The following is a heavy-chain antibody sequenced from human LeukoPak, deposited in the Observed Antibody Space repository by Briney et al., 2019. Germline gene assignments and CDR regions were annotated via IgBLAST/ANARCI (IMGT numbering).Heavy chain of an antibody. V-gene: IGHV4-59*01. CDR1: GGSISSYY. CDR2: IYYSGST. Sequence: SETLSLTCTVSGGSISSYYWSWIRQPPGKGLEWIGYIYYSGSTNYNPSLKSRVTISVDTSKNQFSLKLSSVTAADTAVYYCARAWIAVAGYTFDYWGQGTLVTVSS. D-gene: IGHD6-19*01. J-gene: IGHJ4*02. CDR3: ARAWIAVAGYTFDY.